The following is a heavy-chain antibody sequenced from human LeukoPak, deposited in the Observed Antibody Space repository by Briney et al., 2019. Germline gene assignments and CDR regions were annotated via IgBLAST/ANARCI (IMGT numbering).Heavy chain of an antibody. CDR3: ARGGPRRRWYYFDY. CDR2: IKQDGSEK. CDR1: GFTFSSYW. V-gene: IGHV3-7*01. J-gene: IGHJ4*02. Sequence: PGGSLRLSCAASGFTFSSYWMSWVRQAPGKGLEWVANIKQDGSEKYYVDSVKGRFTISRDNAKNSLYLQMNSLRAEDTAVYYCARGGPRRRWYYFDYWGQGTLVTVSS.